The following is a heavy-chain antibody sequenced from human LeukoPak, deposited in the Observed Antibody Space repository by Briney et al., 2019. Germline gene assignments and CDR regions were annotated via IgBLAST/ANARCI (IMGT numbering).Heavy chain of an antibody. Sequence: SETLSLTCAVYGGSFSGYYWSWIRQPPGKGLEWIGEINHSGSTNYNPSLKSRVTLSVDTSKNQFSLQLSSVTAADTAVYYCARERGSLPDYWGQGTLVTVSS. J-gene: IGHJ4*02. CDR1: GGSFSGYY. CDR2: INHSGST. CDR3: ARERGSLPDY. D-gene: IGHD1-26*01. V-gene: IGHV4-34*01.